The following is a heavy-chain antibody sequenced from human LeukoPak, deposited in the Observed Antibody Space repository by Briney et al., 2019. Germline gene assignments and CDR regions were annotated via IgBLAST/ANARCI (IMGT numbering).Heavy chain of an antibody. CDR1: GYTFTSYY. Sequence: ASVKVSCKASGYTFTSYYMHWVRQAPGQGLEWMGIINPSGGSTSYAQKFQGRVTMTRDTSTSTVYMELSSLRSEDTAVYYCARESQDSSSWLYYYMDVWGKGTTVTISS. V-gene: IGHV1-46*01. J-gene: IGHJ6*03. CDR3: ARESQDSSSWLYYYMDV. CDR2: INPSGGST. D-gene: IGHD6-13*01.